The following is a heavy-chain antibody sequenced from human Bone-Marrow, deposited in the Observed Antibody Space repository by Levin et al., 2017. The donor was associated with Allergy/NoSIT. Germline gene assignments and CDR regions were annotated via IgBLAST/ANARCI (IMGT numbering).Heavy chain of an antibody. V-gene: IGHV3-15*01. CDR1: GITFSNAW. J-gene: IGHJ4*02. D-gene: IGHD6-13*01. CDR2: IKSKADGGTT. CDR3: TTYSSSWYYFDY. Sequence: GGSLRLSCAASGITFSNAWMSWVRQAPGKGLEWVGRIKSKADGGTTEYAAPVKGSFTISRHDSKNTLYLQMNSLKTEDTAVYFCTTYSSSWYYFDYWGQGTLVTVSS.